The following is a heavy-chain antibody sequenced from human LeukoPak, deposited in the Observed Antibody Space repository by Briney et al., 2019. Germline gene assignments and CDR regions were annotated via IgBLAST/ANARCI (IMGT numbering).Heavy chain of an antibody. CDR2: ISAYNGNT. Sequence: ASVKVSCKASGYTFISHGIIWVRQAPGQGLECMAWISAYNGNTNYAQKLQGRVTLTTDTSTTTAYMELRSLRSDDTAVYYCARDKLGYSYGDFDYWGQGTLVTVSS. D-gene: IGHD5-18*01. J-gene: IGHJ4*02. CDR3: ARDKLGYSYGDFDY. CDR1: GYTFISHG. V-gene: IGHV1-18*01.